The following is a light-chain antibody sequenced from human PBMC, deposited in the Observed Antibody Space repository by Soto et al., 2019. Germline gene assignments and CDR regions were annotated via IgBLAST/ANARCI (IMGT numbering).Light chain of an antibody. CDR3: QQYNNWPRT. CDR2: GAX. J-gene: IGKJ1*01. V-gene: IGKV3-15*01. CDR1: QSVSSN. Sequence: EIVMTQSPATLSVSPGERAXXXXXSSQSVSSNLAWYQQKPGQAPRLLIYGAXXRATGIXARFSGSGSGTEFTLTISSLQSEDFAVYYCQQYNNWPRTFGQGTKVDI.